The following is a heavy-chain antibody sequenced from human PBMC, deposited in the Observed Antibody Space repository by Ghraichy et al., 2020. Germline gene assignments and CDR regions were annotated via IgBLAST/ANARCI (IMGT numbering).Heavy chain of an antibody. CDR3: ARASTAWGYFDC. V-gene: IGHV3-21*01. J-gene: IGHJ4*02. CDR1: GFTFSSYS. CDR2: ISSSSSYI. D-gene: IGHD2-21*02. Sequence: GGSLRLSCAASGFTFSSYSMNWVRQAPGKGLEWVSSISSSSSYIYYTDSVKGRFTISRDNAKNSLYLQMNSLRAEDTAVYYCARASTAWGYFDCWGQGTLVTVSS.